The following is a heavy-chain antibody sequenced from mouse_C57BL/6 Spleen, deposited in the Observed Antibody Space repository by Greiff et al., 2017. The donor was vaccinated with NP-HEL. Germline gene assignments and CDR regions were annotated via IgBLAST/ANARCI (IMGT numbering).Heavy chain of an antibody. CDR3: ARGVVEGGNYYAMDD. CDR2: INPNNGGT. D-gene: IGHD1-1*01. Sequence: EVQLQQSGPELVKPGASVKMSCKASGYTFTDSNMHWVKQSHGKSLEWIGYINPNNGGTSYNQKFKGKATLTVNKSSSTAYMELRSLTSEDSAVYYCARGVVEGGNYYAMDDWGQGTSVTVSS. CDR1: GYTFTDSN. V-gene: IGHV1-22*01. J-gene: IGHJ4*01.